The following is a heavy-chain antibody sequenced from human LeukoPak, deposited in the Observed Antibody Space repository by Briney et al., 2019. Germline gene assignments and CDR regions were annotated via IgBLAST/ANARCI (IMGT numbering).Heavy chain of an antibody. CDR1: GGSISSSSYY. CDR2: IYYSGST. V-gene: IGHV4-39*07. CDR3: ARVAQPPHHFDY. J-gene: IGHJ4*02. Sequence: SETLSLTCTVSGGSISSSSYYWGWIRQPPGKGLEWIGSIYYSGSTYYNPSLKSRVTISVDTFKNQFSLKLSSVTAADTAVYYCARVAQPPHHFDYWGQGTLVTVSS.